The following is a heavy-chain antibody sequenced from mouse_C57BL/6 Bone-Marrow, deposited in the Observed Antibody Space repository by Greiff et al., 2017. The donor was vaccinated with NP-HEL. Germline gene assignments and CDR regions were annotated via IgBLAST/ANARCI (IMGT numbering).Heavy chain of an antibody. V-gene: IGHV1-82*01. CDR3: AREETLDYFDY. CDR2: IYPGDGDT. CDR1: GYAFSSSW. D-gene: IGHD4-1*01. Sequence: VQLQESGPELVKPGASVKISCKASGYAFSSSWMNWVKQRPGKGLEWIGRIYPGDGDTNYNGKFKGKATLTVDTSSSTAYMQLSSLTSEDSAVYYCAREETLDYFDYWGQGTTLTVSS. J-gene: IGHJ2*01.